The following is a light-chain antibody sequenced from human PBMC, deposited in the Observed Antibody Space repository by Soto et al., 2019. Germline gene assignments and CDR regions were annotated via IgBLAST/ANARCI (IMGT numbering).Light chain of an antibody. CDR2: EAS. V-gene: IGKV3-11*01. J-gene: IGKJ4*01. Sequence: EVVLTQSPGTLSLSPGERATLSCRASQSVGIHLAWYQQKPGRAPRLLIYEASNRATGIPARFSGSGSGTDFVLTISSLEPEDFAVYYCQQRYNWPPLTFGGGXKVEX. CDR1: QSVGIH. CDR3: QQRYNWPPLT.